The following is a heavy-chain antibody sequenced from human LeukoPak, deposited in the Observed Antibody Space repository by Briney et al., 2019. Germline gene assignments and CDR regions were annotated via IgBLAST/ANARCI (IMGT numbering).Heavy chain of an antibody. CDR3: ARAIGMRYSFDY. CDR1: GFTFRSYA. CDR2: IIANGGST. J-gene: IGHJ4*02. D-gene: IGHD5-18*01. Sequence: GGSLRLSCAASGFTFRSYAMSWVRQAPGKGLEWVSSIIANGGSTYYADSVKGRFTISRDNSENTLYLQMNSLRAEDTAVYYCARAIGMRYSFDYWGQGTLVTVSS. V-gene: IGHV3-23*01.